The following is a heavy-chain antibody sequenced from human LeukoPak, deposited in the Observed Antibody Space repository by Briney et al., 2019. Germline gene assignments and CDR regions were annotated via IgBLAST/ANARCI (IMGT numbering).Heavy chain of an antibody. CDR3: ARDPSNSSGWFPYFDY. D-gene: IGHD6-19*01. CDR2: ISAYNGNT. CDR1: GFTFTNYG. Sequence: ASVKVSCKASGFTFTNYGITWVRQAPGQGLEWMGWISAYNGNTNYAQKFQGRVTMTTDTSTSTAYMELRSLRSDDTAVYYCARDPSNSSGWFPYFDYWGQGTVVTVSS. J-gene: IGHJ4*02. V-gene: IGHV1-18*01.